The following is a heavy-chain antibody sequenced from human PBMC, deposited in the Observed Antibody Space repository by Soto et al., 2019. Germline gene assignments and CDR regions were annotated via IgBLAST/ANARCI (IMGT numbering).Heavy chain of an antibody. J-gene: IGHJ4*02. CDR2: ISYDGSNK. CDR1: GFTFSSYA. V-gene: IGHV3-30-3*01. CDR3: ARGRGDGNSSGYYFDY. Sequence: QVQLVESGGGVVQPGRSLRLSCAASGFTFSSYAMHWVRQAPGKGLEWVAVISYDGSNKYYADSVKGRFTISRDNSKNTLYLQMNSLRAEDTAVYYCARGRGDGNSSGYYFDYWGQGTLVTVSS. D-gene: IGHD3-22*01.